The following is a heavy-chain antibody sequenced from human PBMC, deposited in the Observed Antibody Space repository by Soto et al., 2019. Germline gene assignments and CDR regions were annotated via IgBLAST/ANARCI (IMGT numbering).Heavy chain of an antibody. CDR1: GGAFSSYA. J-gene: IGHJ6*02. V-gene: IGHV1-69*01. CDR3: ARDRWVYSSSSEVFYYYYYGMDV. Sequence: VKASCKASGGAFSSYAISWVRQAPGQGIEWMGGIIPIFGTANYAQKFQGRVTITADESTSTAYMELSSLRSEDTAVYYCARDRWVYSSSSEVFYYYYYGMDVWGQGTTVTVSS. CDR2: IIPIFGTA. D-gene: IGHD6-6*01.